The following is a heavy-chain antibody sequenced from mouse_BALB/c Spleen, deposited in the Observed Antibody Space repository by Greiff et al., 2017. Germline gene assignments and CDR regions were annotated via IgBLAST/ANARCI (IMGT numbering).Heavy chain of an antibody. CDR1: GDSITSGY. V-gene: IGHV3-8*02. CDR3: AIRDYYGSIYYFDY. CDR2: ISYSGST. J-gene: IGHJ2*01. Sequence: VQLQQSGPSLVKPSQTLSLTCSVTGDSITSGYWNWIRKFPGNKLEYMGYISYSGSTYYNPSLKSRISITRDTSKNQYYLQLNSVTTEDTATYYCAIRDYYGSIYYFDYWGQGTTLTVSS. D-gene: IGHD1-1*01.